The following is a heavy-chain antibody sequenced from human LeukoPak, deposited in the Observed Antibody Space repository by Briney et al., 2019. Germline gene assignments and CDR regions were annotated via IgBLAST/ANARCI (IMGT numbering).Heavy chain of an antibody. CDR2: INHSGST. CDR3: ARGRRGDIVVVPAATRYFDY. J-gene: IGHJ4*02. V-gene: IGHV4-34*01. D-gene: IGHD2-2*01. CDR1: GGSFSGYY. Sequence: PSETLSLTCAVYGGSFSGYYWSWIRQPPGKGLEWIGEINHSGSTNYNPSLKSRVTISVDTSKNQFSLKLSSVTAADTAVYYCARGRRGDIVVVPAATRYFDYWGQGTLVTVSS.